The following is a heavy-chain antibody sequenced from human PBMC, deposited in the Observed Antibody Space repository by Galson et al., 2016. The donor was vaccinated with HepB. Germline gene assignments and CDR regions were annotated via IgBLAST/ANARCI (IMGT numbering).Heavy chain of an antibody. CDR3: AVRSSTWLGFDI. Sequence: ATLFLTCTVYRGSFSCHYWNWLRQAPGKGLEWIGETSHSGSTEYNPSLKSRLTISLGTSNQQCSLRLTSVTAADTSVYYCAVRSSTWLGFDIWGQGTLVTVSS. CDR2: TSHSGST. CDR1: RGSFSCHY. D-gene: IGHD6-6*01. J-gene: IGHJ3*02. V-gene: IGHV4-34*01.